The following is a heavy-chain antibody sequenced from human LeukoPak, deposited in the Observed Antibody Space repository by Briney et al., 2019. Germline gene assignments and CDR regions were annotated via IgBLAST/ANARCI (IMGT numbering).Heavy chain of an antibody. V-gene: IGHV3-23*01. CDR3: AKDHEWDSGYSYGSDY. D-gene: IGHD5-18*01. J-gene: IGHJ4*02. Sequence: GGSLRLSCAASGFTFNTYATSWVRQAPGKGLEWVSGISASGGSTYYADSVKGRFTISRDNSKNTLYLQMNSLRAEDTAVYYCAKDHEWDSGYSYGSDYWGQGTLVTVSS. CDR1: GFTFNTYA. CDR2: ISASGGST.